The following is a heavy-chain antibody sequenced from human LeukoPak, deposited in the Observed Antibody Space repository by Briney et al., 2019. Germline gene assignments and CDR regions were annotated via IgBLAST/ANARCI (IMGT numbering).Heavy chain of an antibody. CDR3: ARARPTTGALDY. CDR1: GFTFSSYW. D-gene: IGHD1-1*01. J-gene: IGHJ4*02. V-gene: IGHV3-21*05. Sequence: GGSLRLSCAASGFTFSSYWMSWVRQAPGKGLEWLSYISSSGRAIYYADSVKGRFTISRDNAKNSLYLQMNSLRAEDTAVYYCARARPTTGALDYWGQGTLVTVSS. CDR2: ISSSGRAI.